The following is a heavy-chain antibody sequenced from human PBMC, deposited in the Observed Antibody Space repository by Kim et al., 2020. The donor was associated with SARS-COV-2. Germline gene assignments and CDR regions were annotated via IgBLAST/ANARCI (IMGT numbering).Heavy chain of an antibody. J-gene: IGHJ1*01. CDR2: IKQDGSEK. CDR3: ARVGGAAAGIGEYFQH. V-gene: IGHV3-7*03. D-gene: IGHD6-13*01. CDR1: GFTFSSYW. Sequence: GGSLRLSCAASGFTFSSYWMSWVRQAPGKGLEWVANIKQDGSEKYYVDSVKGRFTISRVNAKNSLYLQMNSLRAEDTAVYYCARVGGAAAGIGEYFQHWGQGTLVTVSS.